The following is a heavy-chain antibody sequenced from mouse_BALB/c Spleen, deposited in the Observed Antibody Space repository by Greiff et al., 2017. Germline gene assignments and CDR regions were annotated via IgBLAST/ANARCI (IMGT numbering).Heavy chain of an antibody. CDR1: GFNIKDTY. Sequence: VQLQQSGAELVKPGASVKLSCTASGFNIKDTYMHWVKQRPEQGLEWIGRIDPANGNTKYDPKFQGTATITADTSSNTAYLQLSSLTSEDTAVYYCARPTARATAMDDWGQGTSVTVSS. CDR2: IDPANGNT. D-gene: IGHD3-1*01. V-gene: IGHV14-3*02. J-gene: IGHJ4*01. CDR3: ARPTARATAMDD.